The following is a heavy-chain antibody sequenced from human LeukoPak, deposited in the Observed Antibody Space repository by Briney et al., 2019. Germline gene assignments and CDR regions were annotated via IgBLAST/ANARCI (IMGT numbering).Heavy chain of an antibody. D-gene: IGHD3-3*01. J-gene: IGHJ4*02. CDR3: ARVGYDFWSGYSDY. Sequence: SWIGSPPGKDLRWMGNIYYSGSTNYNPSLKSRVTISVDTSKNQFSLKLSSVTAADTAVYYCARVGYDFWSGYSDYWGQGTLVTVSS. CDR2: IYYSGST. V-gene: IGHV4-59*13.